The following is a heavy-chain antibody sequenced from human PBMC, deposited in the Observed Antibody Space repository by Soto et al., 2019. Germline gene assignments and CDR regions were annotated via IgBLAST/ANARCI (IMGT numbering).Heavy chain of an antibody. V-gene: IGHV3-30*18. CDR1: GFTFSSYG. CDR2: ISYDGSNK. Sequence: ESGGGVVQPGRSLRLSCAASGFTFSSYGMHWVRQAPGKGLEWVAVISYDGSNKYYADSVKGRFTISRDNSKNTLYLQMNSLRAEDTAVYYCAKVGGYSSSWYGTYFQHWGQGTLVTVSS. CDR3: AKVGGYSSSWYGTYFQH. J-gene: IGHJ1*01. D-gene: IGHD6-13*01.